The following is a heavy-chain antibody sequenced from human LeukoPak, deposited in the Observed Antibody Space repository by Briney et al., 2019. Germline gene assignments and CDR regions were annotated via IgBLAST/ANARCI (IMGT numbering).Heavy chain of an antibody. Sequence: NPSETLSLTCAVYGGSFSGYYWSWIRQPPGKGLEWIGEINHSGSTNYNPSLKSRVTISVDTSKNQFSLKLSSVTAADTAVYYCARGRENTMLAYDNAFDYWGQGTLVTVSS. V-gene: IGHV4-34*01. J-gene: IGHJ4*02. CDR2: INHSGST. CDR1: GGSFSGYY. CDR3: ARGRENTMLAYDNAFDY. D-gene: IGHD3-9*01.